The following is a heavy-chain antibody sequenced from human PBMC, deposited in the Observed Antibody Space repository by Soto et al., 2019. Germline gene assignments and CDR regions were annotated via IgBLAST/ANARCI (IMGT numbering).Heavy chain of an antibody. J-gene: IGHJ4*02. CDR1: GGSFSGYY. CDR2: INHSGST. Sequence: QVQLQQWGAGLLKPSETLSLTCAVYGGSFSGYYWCWIRQPPGKGLEWIGEINHSGSTNYNPSLKSRVTISVDTSKKQFSLKLSSVTAADTAVYYCAREKPYSSSWYHDYWGQGTLVTVSS. V-gene: IGHV4-34*01. D-gene: IGHD6-13*01. CDR3: AREKPYSSSWYHDY.